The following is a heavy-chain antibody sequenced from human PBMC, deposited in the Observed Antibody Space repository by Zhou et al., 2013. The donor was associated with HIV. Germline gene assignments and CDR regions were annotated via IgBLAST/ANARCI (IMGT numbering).Heavy chain of an antibody. CDR1: GYIFNQYG. CDR2: VRPYNGDT. CDR3: ARGPTGGRSYLDF. Sequence: QVQLMQSESEMKKPGASVRVSCKVSGYIFNQYGLHWVRQAPGQRPEWMGWVRPYNGDTNYSEKFQGRVTMKKDTNTNTAYLELRSLTSDDTALYFCARGPTGGRSYLDFWGQGTQVYVSS. D-gene: IGHD7-27*01. V-gene: IGHV1-18*01. J-gene: IGHJ4*02.